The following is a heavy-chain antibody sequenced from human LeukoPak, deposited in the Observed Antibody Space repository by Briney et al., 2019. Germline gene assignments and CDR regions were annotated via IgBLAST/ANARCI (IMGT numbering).Heavy chain of an antibody. D-gene: IGHD2-2*01. V-gene: IGHV3-7*03. Sequence: PGGSLRLSCAASGFSFSRYSMNWVRQAPGKGLEWVANIKQDGSEKYYVDSVKGRFTISRDNAKNSLYLQMNSLRAEDTAVYYCARERRVYCSSTSCYGVDYYYYGMDVWGQGTTVTVSS. J-gene: IGHJ6*02. CDR1: GFSFSRYS. CDR3: ARERRVYCSSTSCYGVDYYYYGMDV. CDR2: IKQDGSEK.